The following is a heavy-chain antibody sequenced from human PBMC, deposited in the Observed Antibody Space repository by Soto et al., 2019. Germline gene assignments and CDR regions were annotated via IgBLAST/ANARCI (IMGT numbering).Heavy chain of an antibody. J-gene: IGHJ2*01. CDR3: ARDRRGVATTGLDWYFDL. CDR1: GGTFSSYA. V-gene: IGHV1-69*01. Sequence: QVPLVQSGAEVKKPGSSVKVSCKASGGTFSSYAISWVRQAPGQGLEWMGGIIPIFGTANYAQKFQGRVTITADESTSTAYMELSSLRSEDTAVYYCARDRRGVATTGLDWYFDLWGRGTLVTVSS. CDR2: IIPIFGTA. D-gene: IGHD5-12*01.